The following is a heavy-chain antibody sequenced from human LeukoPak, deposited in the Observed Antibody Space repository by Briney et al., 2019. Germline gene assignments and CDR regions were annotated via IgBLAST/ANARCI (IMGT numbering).Heavy chain of an antibody. V-gene: IGHV1-24*01. CDR2: FDPEDGET. CDR3: ATGLFWVGRRSGYYSTNDY. CDR1: GYTLTELS. Sequence: ASVKVSCKVFGYTLTELSMHWVRQAPGKGLEWMGGFDPEDGETIYAQKFQGRVTMTEDTSTDTAYVELSSLRSEDTAVYYCATGLFWVGRRSGYYSTNDYWGQGTLVTVSS. D-gene: IGHD3-22*01. J-gene: IGHJ4*02.